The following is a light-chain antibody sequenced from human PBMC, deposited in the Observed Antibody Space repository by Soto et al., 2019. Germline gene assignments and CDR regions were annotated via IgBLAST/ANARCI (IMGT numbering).Light chain of an antibody. Sequence: QSVLTQPPSASGTPGQRVTISCSGRNSNIGSSYVYWYQQLPGSAPKLLIYRNNQRPSGAPDRFSGSKSGTSASLTISGLQAEDEADYYCFSYTASGMWVFGGGTKLTVL. CDR1: NSNIGSSY. CDR2: RNN. J-gene: IGLJ3*02. V-gene: IGLV1-47*01. CDR3: FSYTASGMWV.